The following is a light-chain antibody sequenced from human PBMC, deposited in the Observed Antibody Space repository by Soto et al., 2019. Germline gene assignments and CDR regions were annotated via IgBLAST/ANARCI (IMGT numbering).Light chain of an antibody. J-gene: IGKJ3*01. CDR3: QQYNSGGFT. CDR1: QSISSW. V-gene: IGKV1-5*03. CDR2: KAS. Sequence: DIQMTQSPSTLSASVGDRVTITCRASQSISSWLAWYQQKPGKAPKLLIYKASSLESGVPSRFSGSGSGTEFTLTISRLQPDDFATYYCQQYNSGGFTFGPGTKVDIK.